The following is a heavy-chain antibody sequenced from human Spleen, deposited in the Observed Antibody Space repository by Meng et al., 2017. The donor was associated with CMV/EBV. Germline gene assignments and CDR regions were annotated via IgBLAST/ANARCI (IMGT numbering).Heavy chain of an antibody. V-gene: IGHV3-23*01. CDR2: ISGSDGTK. CDR1: GFTFSAYV. D-gene: IGHD1-26*01. J-gene: IGHJ4*02. CDR3: AGGNSGTYYRFDY. Sequence: GESLKISCTGSGFTFSAYVMSWVRQAPGKGLEWVSTISGSDGTKDYADSVKGRFTVSRDNSERTLYLEMSSLRVDDTAVYYCAGGNSGTYYRFDYWGQGTLVTVSS.